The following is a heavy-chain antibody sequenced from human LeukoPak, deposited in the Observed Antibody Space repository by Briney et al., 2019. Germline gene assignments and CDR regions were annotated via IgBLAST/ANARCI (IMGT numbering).Heavy chain of an antibody. J-gene: IGHJ6*03. V-gene: IGHV3-21*01. D-gene: IGHD4-11*01. Sequence: GGSLRLSCAASGFTFSSCSMNWVRQAPGKGLEWVSSISSSSYIYYADSVKGRFTISRDNAKNSLYLQMNSLRAEDTAVYYCAKEGRDDYSYYYYYYMDVWGKGTTVTVSS. CDR1: GFTFSSCS. CDR3: AKEGRDDYSYYYYYYMDV. CDR2: ISSSSYI.